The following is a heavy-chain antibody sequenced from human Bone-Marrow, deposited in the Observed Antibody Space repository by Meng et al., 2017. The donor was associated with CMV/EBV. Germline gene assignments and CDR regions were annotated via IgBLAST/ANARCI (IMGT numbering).Heavy chain of an antibody. J-gene: IGHJ2*01. CDR3: ARVTGTVRSYWYFDL. D-gene: IGHD1-1*01. Sequence: ASVQVSCKASGYTFTSYYMHWVRQAPGQGLEWMGIINPSGGSTSYAQKFQGRVTMTRDTSTSTVYMELSSLRSEDTAVYYCARVTGTVRSYWYFDLWGRGTLVTVSS. V-gene: IGHV1-46*01. CDR2: INPSGGST. CDR1: GYTFTSYY.